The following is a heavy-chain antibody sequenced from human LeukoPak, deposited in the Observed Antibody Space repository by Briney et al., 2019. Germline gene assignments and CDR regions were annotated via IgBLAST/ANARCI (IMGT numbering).Heavy chain of an antibody. CDR2: ISYDGSNK. CDR3: ARIPRRWELQVAWFDP. V-gene: IGHV3-30-3*01. CDR1: GFTFSSYA. Sequence: GRSLRLSCAASGFTFSSYAMHWVRQAPGKGLEWVAVISYDGSNKYYADSVKGRFTIPRDNSKNTLYLQMNSLRAEDTAVYYCARIPRRWELQVAWFDPWGQGTLVTVSS. J-gene: IGHJ5*02. D-gene: IGHD1-26*01.